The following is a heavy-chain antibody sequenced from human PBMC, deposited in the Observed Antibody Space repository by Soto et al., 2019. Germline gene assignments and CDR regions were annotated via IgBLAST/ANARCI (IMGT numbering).Heavy chain of an antibody. D-gene: IGHD2-15*01. J-gene: IGHJ4*02. CDR2: INAANGNT. CDR1: GYTFTNNA. V-gene: IGHV1-3*01. Sequence: QVQLVQSGAEVKKPGASVKVSCKASGYTFTNNAIHWVRQAPGQRLEWMGWINAANGNTKYSQNFLGRVTITRDTSESTAYMELSSLRSEDTAVYYCARDQGLCSGGSCWGYFDYWGQGTLVTISS. CDR3: ARDQGLCSGGSCWGYFDY.